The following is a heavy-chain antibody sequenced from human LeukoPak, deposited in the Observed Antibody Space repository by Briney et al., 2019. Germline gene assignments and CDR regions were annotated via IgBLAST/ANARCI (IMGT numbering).Heavy chain of an antibody. Sequence: PGGSLRLSCAASGFTFSNAWMSWVRQAPGKGLEWVGRIKSKTDGGTTDSAAPVKNRFTISRDDSKNTLYLQMNSLNTEDTAVYYCTREDIVVVVAATGAFDIWGQGTMVTVSS. D-gene: IGHD2-15*01. V-gene: IGHV3-15*01. CDR1: GFTFSNAW. CDR3: TREDIVVVVAATGAFDI. J-gene: IGHJ3*02. CDR2: IKSKTDGGTT.